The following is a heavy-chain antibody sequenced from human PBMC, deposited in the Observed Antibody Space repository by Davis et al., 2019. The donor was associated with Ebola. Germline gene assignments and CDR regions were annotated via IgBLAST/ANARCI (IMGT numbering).Heavy chain of an antibody. Sequence: ASVKVSCKASGYTFTSYGISWVRQAPGQGLEWMGWISAYNGNTNYAQKLQDRVTMTTDTSTSTAYMELRSLRSDDTAVYYCAKGKDTAMVYVPHDYWGQGTLVTVSS. V-gene: IGHV1-18*01. D-gene: IGHD5-18*01. CDR1: GYTFTSYG. J-gene: IGHJ4*02. CDR2: ISAYNGNT. CDR3: AKGKDTAMVYVPHDY.